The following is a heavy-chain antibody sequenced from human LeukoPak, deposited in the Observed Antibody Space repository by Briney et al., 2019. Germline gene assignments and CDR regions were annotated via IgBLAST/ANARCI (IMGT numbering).Heavy chain of an antibody. CDR2: IYYTGST. V-gene: IGHV4-31*03. CDR1: GDSITGSGYY. J-gene: IGHJ4*02. D-gene: IGHD6-19*01. Sequence: PSQTLSLTCTVSGDSITGSGYYWSWIRQPPGKGLEWIGYIYYTGSTFYNPSLKSRVIISVDTSKNQFSLKLSSVTAADTAVYYCARDKGSGWYSLWGQGTLVTVSS. CDR3: ARDKGSGWYSL.